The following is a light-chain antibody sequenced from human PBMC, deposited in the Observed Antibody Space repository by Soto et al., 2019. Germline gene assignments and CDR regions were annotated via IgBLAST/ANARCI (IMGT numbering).Light chain of an antibody. J-gene: IGKJ4*01. CDR3: QQRTNWLLT. V-gene: IGKV3-11*01. Sequence: EIVLTQSPATLSLSPGERATLSCRASQSVSSYLAWYQQKPGQAPRLLIYDASNRATGLPARFSGSGSETDFTLTISSLEPEDFAVYYCQQRTNWLLTFGGGTKVEIK. CDR1: QSVSSY. CDR2: DAS.